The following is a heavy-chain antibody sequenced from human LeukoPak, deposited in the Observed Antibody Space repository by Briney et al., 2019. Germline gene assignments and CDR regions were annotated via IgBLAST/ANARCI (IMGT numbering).Heavy chain of an antibody. CDR1: GYIFTSYF. J-gene: IGHJ4*02. CDR2: INPSGGST. CDR3: ARAGGGRYFDWLLSPFDY. V-gene: IGHV1-46*01. Sequence: ASVKVSCKASGYIFTSYFMHWVRQAPGQGLEWMGIINPSGGSTSYAQKFQGRVTMTRDTSTSTVYMELSSLRSEDTAVYYCARAGGGRYFDWLLSPFDYWGQGTLVTVSS. D-gene: IGHD3-9*01.